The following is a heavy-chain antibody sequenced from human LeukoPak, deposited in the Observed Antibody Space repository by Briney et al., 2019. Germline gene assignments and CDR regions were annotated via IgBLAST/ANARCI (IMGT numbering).Heavy chain of an antibody. CDR2: ISSSGTFI. V-gene: IGHV3-21*01. J-gene: IGHJ4*02. D-gene: IGHD2-2*01. Sequence: GGSLRLSCAASGFTFSPYTNWVRQAPGKGLEWVSYISSSGTFIYYADSVKGRFTVSRDNARNLIFLQMHSLRVEDTAVYYCARDPGVPAAPLDYWGLGTLVTVSS. CDR3: ARDPGVPAAPLDY. CDR1: GFTFSPYT.